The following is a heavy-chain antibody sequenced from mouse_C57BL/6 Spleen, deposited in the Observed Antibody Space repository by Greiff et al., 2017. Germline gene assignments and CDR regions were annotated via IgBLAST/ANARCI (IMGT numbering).Heavy chain of an antibody. CDR2: IYPGSGST. J-gene: IGHJ4*01. CDR1: GYTFTSYW. CDR3: ARPLRGNYGRYAMDY. V-gene: IGHV1-55*01. D-gene: IGHD2-1*01. Sequence: QVQLQQPGAELAKPGASVKMSCKASGYTFTSYWITWVKQRPGQGLEWIGDIYPGSGSTNYNEKFKSKATLTVDTSSSTAYMQLSSLTSEDSAVYYCARPLRGNYGRYAMDYWGQGTSVTVSS.